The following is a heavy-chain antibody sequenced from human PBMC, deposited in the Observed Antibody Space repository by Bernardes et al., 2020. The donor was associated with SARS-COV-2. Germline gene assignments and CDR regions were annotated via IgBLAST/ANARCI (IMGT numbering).Heavy chain of an antibody. D-gene: IGHD2-2*01. J-gene: IGHJ5*02. CDR1: GGSISSYY. Sequence: SETLSLTCTVSGGSISSYYWSWIRQPQGKGREWIGYIYYSGSTNYNPSPKSRVTISVDTSKNQFSLKLSSVTAADTAVYYCARGSTSPRTWGQGTLVTVSS. V-gene: IGHV4-59*01. CDR2: IYYSGST. CDR3: ARGSTSPRT.